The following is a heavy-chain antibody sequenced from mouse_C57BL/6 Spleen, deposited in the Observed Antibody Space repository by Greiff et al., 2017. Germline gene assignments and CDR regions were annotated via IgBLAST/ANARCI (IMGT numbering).Heavy chain of an antibody. CDR3: ANYYGSSAFAY. Sequence: QVHVQQSGAELVKPGASVKMSCKASGYAFSSYWMNWVKQRPGQGLEWIGQIYPGDGDTNYNAKFKGKATLTADKSSSTAYMQLSSLTSEDSAVYFCANYYGSSAFAYWGQGTLVTVSA. CDR1: GYAFSSYW. D-gene: IGHD1-1*01. V-gene: IGHV1-80*01. CDR2: IYPGDGDT. J-gene: IGHJ3*01.